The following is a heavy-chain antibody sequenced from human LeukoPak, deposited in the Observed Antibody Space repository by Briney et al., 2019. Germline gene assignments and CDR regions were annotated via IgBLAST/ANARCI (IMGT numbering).Heavy chain of an antibody. J-gene: IGHJ4*02. CDR1: GYSFTTYW. CDR2: IYPADSTA. V-gene: IGHV5-51*01. D-gene: IGHD6-19*01. Sequence: GESLKISCKASGYSFTTYWIGWVRQMPGKGLEWMGIIYPADSTAHYSPSFQGQVTISVDKSINTAYLQWSRLKASDTAMYYCARRRQWLAGFVDYWGQGTLVTVSS. CDR3: ARRRQWLAGFVDY.